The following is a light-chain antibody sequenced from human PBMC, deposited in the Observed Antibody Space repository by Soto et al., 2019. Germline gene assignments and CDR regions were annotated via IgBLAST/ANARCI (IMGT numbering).Light chain of an antibody. Sequence: EIVLTQSPATLSLSPGDRATLSCRASQSVSRSLTWYQQKPGQAPRLLIYDASTRATGIPPRFSGSGSGTDFTLTISRLEPEDFAVYYCQQYGNSPITFGQGTRLEIK. V-gene: IGKV3-11*01. CDR3: QQYGNSPIT. J-gene: IGKJ5*01. CDR2: DAS. CDR1: QSVSRS.